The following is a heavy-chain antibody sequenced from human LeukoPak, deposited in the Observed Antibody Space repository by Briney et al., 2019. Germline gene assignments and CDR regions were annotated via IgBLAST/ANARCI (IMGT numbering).Heavy chain of an antibody. Sequence: GESLKISCKGSGYSFTSYWIGWVRQMPGKGLEWMGIIYPGDSDTRYSPSFQGQVTISADKSISTAYLQWSSLKASDTVMYYCARTLAVAGENFDYWGQGTLVTVSS. V-gene: IGHV5-51*01. D-gene: IGHD6-19*01. CDR1: GYSFTSYW. CDR3: ARTLAVAGENFDY. J-gene: IGHJ4*02. CDR2: IYPGDSDT.